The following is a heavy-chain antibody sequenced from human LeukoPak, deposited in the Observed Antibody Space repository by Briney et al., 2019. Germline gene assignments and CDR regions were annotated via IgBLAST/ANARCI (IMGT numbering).Heavy chain of an antibody. Sequence: GGSLRLSCAASGFTFSSYAMSWVRQAPGKGLEWVSAISGSGGSTYYADSVKGRFTIARDNSKNTLYLQMNSLRAEDTAVYYCASPFKYQLLNGAWHYWGQGTLVTVSS. D-gene: IGHD2-2*01. J-gene: IGHJ4*02. CDR2: ISGSGGST. CDR3: ASPFKYQLLNGAWHY. CDR1: GFTFSSYA. V-gene: IGHV3-23*01.